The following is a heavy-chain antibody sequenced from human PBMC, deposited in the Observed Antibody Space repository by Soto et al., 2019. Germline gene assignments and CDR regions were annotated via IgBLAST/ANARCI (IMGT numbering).Heavy chain of an antibody. D-gene: IGHD6-13*01. V-gene: IGHV3-23*01. Sequence: EAQLLESGGDLVQPGGSLRLSCAASEFSFDDYAMSWVRQAPGKGLAWVSTITYTGVSTYYADSVKGRFTISRDNSRDRLFLQMNSLRAEDTAIYYCAKSSVWYPYFDSWGQGTLVTVSS. J-gene: IGHJ4*02. CDR2: ITYTGVST. CDR1: EFSFDDYA. CDR3: AKSSVWYPYFDS.